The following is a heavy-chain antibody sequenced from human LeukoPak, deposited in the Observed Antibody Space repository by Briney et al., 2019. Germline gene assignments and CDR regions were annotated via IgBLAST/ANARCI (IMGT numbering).Heavy chain of an antibody. V-gene: IGHV3-30*04. CDR2: ISYDGSNK. CDR3: ARDRASQLWLLGAFDI. D-gene: IGHD5-18*01. Sequence: GRSLRLSYAASGFTFSSYAMHWVRQAPGKGLEWVAVISYDGSNKYYADSVKGRFTISRDNSKNTLYLQMNSLRAEDTAVYYCARDRASQLWLLGAFDIWGQGTMVTVSS. CDR1: GFTFSSYA. J-gene: IGHJ3*02.